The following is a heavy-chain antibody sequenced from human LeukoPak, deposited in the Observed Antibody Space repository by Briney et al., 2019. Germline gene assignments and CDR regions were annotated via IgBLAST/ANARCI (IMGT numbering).Heavy chain of an antibody. CDR1: GGSISSYY. CDR3: ARGQRDFWSGYYTAWDAFDI. J-gene: IGHJ3*02. CDR2: IYYSGST. Sequence: SETLSLTCTVSGGSISSYYWSWIRQPPGKGLEWIGYIYYSGSTNYNPSLKSRVTISVDTSKNQFSLKLSSVTAADTAVYYCARGQRDFWSGYYTAWDAFDIWGQGTMVTVSS. D-gene: IGHD3-3*01. V-gene: IGHV4-59*01.